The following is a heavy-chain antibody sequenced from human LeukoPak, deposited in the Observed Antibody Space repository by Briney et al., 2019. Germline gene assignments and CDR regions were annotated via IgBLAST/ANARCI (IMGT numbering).Heavy chain of an antibody. CDR1: GGSISNYY. D-gene: IGHD2-8*01. J-gene: IGHJ4*02. CDR3: ARGGIVCTNGVCYTPYFDY. V-gene: IGHV4-59*08. CDR2: IYYSGST. Sequence: SETLSLTCTVSGGSISNYYWSWIRQPPGKGLEWIGYIYYSGSTNYNPSLKSRVTISVDTSKNQFSLKLSSVTAADTAVYYCARGGIVCTNGVCYTPYFDYWGQGTLVTVSS.